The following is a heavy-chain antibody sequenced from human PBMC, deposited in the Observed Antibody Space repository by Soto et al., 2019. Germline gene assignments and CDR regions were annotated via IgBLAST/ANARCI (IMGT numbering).Heavy chain of an antibody. V-gene: IGHV3-23*01. J-gene: IGHJ6*02. CDR2: ISGSGGST. D-gene: IGHD6-13*01. CDR1: GFTFSSYA. Sequence: EVQLLESGGGLVQPGGSLRLSCAASGFTFSSYAMSWVRQAPGKGLEWVSAISGSGGSTYYADSVKGRFTISRDNSKNTLYLQMNSLRAEDTAVYYCAKDPAFVAAAPPRFGKDRYYYYGMDVWGQGTTVTVSS. CDR3: AKDPAFVAAAPPRFGKDRYYYYGMDV.